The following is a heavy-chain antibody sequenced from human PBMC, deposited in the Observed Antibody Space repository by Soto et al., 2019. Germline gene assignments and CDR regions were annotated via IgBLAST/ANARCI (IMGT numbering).Heavy chain of an antibody. CDR1: GYTFTSTW. V-gene: IGHV1-2*04. J-gene: IGHJ4*02. CDR3: ARGGYSGYDFDY. D-gene: IGHD5-12*01. Sequence: ASVKVSCKASGYTFTSTWMHWVRQAPGQGLEWMGWINPNSGGTNYAQKFQGWVTMTRDTSISTAYMELSRLRSDDTAVYYCARGGYSGYDFDYWGQGTLVTVS. CDR2: INPNSGGT.